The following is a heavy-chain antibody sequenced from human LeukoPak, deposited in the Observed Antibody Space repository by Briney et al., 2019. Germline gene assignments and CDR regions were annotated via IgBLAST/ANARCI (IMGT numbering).Heavy chain of an antibody. CDR1: GFTFSSYG. CDR2: ISYDGSKK. CDR3: AKALICSGGSCYSYYYYGVDV. Sequence: GGSLTLSCAACGFTFSSYGMHWVRQAPGKGLEWVAVISYDGSKKYYADSVKGRLTISRDNSKNTLYLQMNSLRAEDTAVYYCAKALICSGGSCYSYYYYGVDVWGQGTTVTVSS. V-gene: IGHV3-30*18. J-gene: IGHJ6*02. D-gene: IGHD2-15*01.